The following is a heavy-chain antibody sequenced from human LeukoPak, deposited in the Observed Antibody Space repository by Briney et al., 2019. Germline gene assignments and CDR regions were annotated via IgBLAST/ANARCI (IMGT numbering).Heavy chain of an antibody. CDR1: GGSFSGYY. Sequence: PSETLSLTCAVYGGSFSGYYWSWIRQPPGKGLEWIGEINHSGSTNYNPSLKSRVTISVDTSKNQFSLKLSSVTAADTAVYYCSRGYDNEKSAYWGQGTLVTVSS. J-gene: IGHJ4*02. CDR3: SRGYDNEKSAY. D-gene: IGHD3-22*01. CDR2: INHSGST. V-gene: IGHV4-34*01.